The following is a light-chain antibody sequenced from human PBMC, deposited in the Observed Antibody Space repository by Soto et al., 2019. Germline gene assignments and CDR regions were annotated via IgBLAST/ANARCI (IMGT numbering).Light chain of an antibody. CDR3: HQYHRYWT. J-gene: IGKJ1*01. Sequence: EVTQKKSSVSASVGDRVTITCRASQDIFNYLAWYQQKPRKAPKLLIYDASRLKSGVPSRFSGRGSGTEFTLTITSLQPDDFSTYFCHQYHRYWTFGQGTNADI. CDR1: QDIFNY. CDR2: DAS. V-gene: IGKV1-5*01.